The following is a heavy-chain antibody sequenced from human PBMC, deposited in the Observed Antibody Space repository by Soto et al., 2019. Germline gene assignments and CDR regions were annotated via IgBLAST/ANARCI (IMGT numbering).Heavy chain of an antibody. CDR2: IYTSGST. J-gene: IGHJ4*02. V-gene: IGHV4-4*07. CDR3: ARDIYYDSSGYSPFDY. CDR1: GGSISSYY. Sequence: PSETLSLTCTVSGGSISSYYWSWIRQPAGKGLEWIGRIYTSGSTNYNPSLKSRVTMSVDTSKNQFSLKLSSVTAADTAVYYCARDIYYDSSGYSPFDYWGQGTLVTVSS. D-gene: IGHD3-22*01.